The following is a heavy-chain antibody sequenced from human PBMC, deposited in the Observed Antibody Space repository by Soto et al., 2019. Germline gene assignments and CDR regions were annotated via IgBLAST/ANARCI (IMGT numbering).Heavy chain of an antibody. D-gene: IGHD6-19*01. Sequence: QITLKESGPTLVIPTQTLTLTCTFSGFSLSTRDVGVGWIRQPPGKALEWLAVIYWDDDKRYSPFLKSRLTITKDTSKNQVVLTMTNLDPMDTATYYCAHSRRYGRGWYPLDYWGQGTLVTVSS. J-gene: IGHJ4*02. CDR1: GFSLSTRDVG. CDR2: IYWDDDK. V-gene: IGHV2-5*02. CDR3: AHSRRYGRGWYPLDY.